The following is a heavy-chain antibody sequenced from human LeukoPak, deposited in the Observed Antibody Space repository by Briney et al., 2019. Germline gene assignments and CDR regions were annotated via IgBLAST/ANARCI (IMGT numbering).Heavy chain of an antibody. CDR2: INPSGGST. J-gene: IGHJ6*03. V-gene: IGHV1-46*01. D-gene: IGHD4-11*01. Sequence: ASVKVSCKASGYTFTSYYMHWVRQAPGQGLEWMGIINPSGGSTSYAQKFQGRVTMTRDMSTSTVYMELSSLRSEDTAVYYCARDPGCDVTTVTTCYYYYMDVWGKGTTVTVSS. CDR3: ARDPGCDVTTVTTCYYYYMDV. CDR1: GYTFTSYY.